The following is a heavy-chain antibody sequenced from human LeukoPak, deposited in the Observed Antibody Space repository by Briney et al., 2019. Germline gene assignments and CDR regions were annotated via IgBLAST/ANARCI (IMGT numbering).Heavy chain of an antibody. CDR1: GFTFDDYA. V-gene: IGHV3-9*01. Sequence: PGRSLRLSCAASGFTFDDYAMHWVRQAPGKGLEWVSGISWNSGSIGYADSVKGRFTISRDNAKNSLYLQMNSLRAEDTAVYYCARDGDYVMGFYYMDVWGKGTTVTISS. J-gene: IGHJ6*03. D-gene: IGHD4-17*01. CDR3: ARDGDYVMGFYYMDV. CDR2: ISWNSGSI.